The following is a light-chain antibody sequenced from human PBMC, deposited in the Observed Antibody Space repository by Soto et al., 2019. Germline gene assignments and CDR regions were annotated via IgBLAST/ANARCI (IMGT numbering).Light chain of an antibody. V-gene: IGKV1-39*01. CDR2: TAS. CDR1: QTISNS. Sequence: IQMTQSPSSLSASVGDRVTITCRASQTISNSLNWYQQKPGKAPNLLIFTASSLQSGVPSRFSGSGSGTDFTLTISSLQPEDFATYYCQQTYSDPPLTFGGGTKVETK. J-gene: IGKJ4*01. CDR3: QQTYSDPPLT.